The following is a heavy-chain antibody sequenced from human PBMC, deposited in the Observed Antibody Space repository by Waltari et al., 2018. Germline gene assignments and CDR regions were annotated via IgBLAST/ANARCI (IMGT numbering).Heavy chain of an antibody. CDR3: ATTVVTPAMGYFDY. Sequence: QVQLQESGPGLVKPSETLSLTCTVSGYSISSGYYWGWIRQPPGKGLEWIGSIDHSGSTYYNPSLKSRVTISVDTSKNQFSLKLSSVTAADTAVYYCATTVVTPAMGYFDYWGQGTLVTVSS. J-gene: IGHJ4*02. CDR2: IDHSGST. D-gene: IGHD4-17*01. CDR1: GYSISSGYY. V-gene: IGHV4-38-2*02.